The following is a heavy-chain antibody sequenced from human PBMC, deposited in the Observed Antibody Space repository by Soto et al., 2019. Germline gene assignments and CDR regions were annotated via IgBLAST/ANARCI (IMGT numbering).Heavy chain of an antibody. J-gene: IGHJ4*02. D-gene: IGHD5-18*01. CDR1: GFTFSSYA. CDR2: ISGSGGST. Sequence: PGGSLRLSCAASGFTFSSYAMSWVRQAPGKGLEWVSAISGSGGSTYYAESVKGRFTISRDNSKNTLYLQMNSLRAEDTAVYYCAKIGGKSTAMASQFDYWGQGTLVTVSS. CDR3: AKIGGKSTAMASQFDY. V-gene: IGHV3-23*01.